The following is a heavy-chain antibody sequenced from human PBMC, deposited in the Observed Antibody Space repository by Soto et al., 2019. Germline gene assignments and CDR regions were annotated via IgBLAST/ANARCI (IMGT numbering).Heavy chain of an antibody. V-gene: IGHV4-59*01. Sequence: SETLSLTCTVSGGSISSYYWSWIRQPPGKGLEWIGYIYYSGSTNYNPSLKSRVTISVDTSKNQFSLKLSSVTAADTAVYYCVRVARGGYCSSTSCPPPANWFDPWGQGTLVTVSS. D-gene: IGHD2-2*01. CDR1: GGSISSYY. CDR2: IYYSGST. J-gene: IGHJ5*02. CDR3: VRVARGGYCSSTSCPPPANWFDP.